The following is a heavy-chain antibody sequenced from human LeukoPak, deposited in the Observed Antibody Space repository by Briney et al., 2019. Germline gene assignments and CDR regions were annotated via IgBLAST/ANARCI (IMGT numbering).Heavy chain of an antibody. CDR3: AKDPPTMTTVTYAAVY. CDR2: IKSKIDGGTT. V-gene: IGHV3-15*01. CDR1: GFSFSNAW. Sequence: GGSLRLSCAASGFSFSNAWMSWVRQAPGKGLEWVGRIKSKIDGGTTDYAAPVKGRFTISRDDSKNTLYLQMNSLRAEDTAVYYCAKDPPTMTTVTYAAVYWGQGTLVTVSS. J-gene: IGHJ4*02. D-gene: IGHD4-11*01.